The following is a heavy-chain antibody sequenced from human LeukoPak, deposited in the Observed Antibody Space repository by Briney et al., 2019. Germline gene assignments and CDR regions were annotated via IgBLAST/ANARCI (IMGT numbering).Heavy chain of an antibody. J-gene: IGHJ6*03. CDR1: GGSISSYY. CDR3: ARCFWSGYSLDYYMDV. V-gene: IGHV4-59*06. D-gene: IGHD3-3*01. CDR2: IYYSGST. Sequence: SETLSLTCSVSGGSISSYYWSWIRQHPGKGLEWIGYIYYSGSTYYNPSLKSRVTISVDTSKSQFSLKLSSVTAADTAVYYCARCFWSGYSLDYYMDVWGKGTTVTVSS.